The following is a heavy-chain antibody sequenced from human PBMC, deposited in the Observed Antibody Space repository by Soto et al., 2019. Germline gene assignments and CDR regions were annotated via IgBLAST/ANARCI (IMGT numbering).Heavy chain of an antibody. CDR2: ISAYNGNT. CDR1: GYTFTSYG. Sequence: GASVKVSCKASGYTFTSYGISWVRQAPGQGLEWMGWISAYNGNTNYAQKLQGRVTMTTDTSTSTAYMELRSLRSDDTAVYYCARVRITISTSWFDPWGQGTLVTVSS. V-gene: IGHV1-18*01. D-gene: IGHD3-3*01. CDR3: ARVRITISTSWFDP. J-gene: IGHJ5*02.